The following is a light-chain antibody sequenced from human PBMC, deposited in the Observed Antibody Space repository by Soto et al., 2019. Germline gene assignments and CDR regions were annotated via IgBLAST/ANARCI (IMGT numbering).Light chain of an antibody. Sequence: DIQMTQSPSSLSASVGDRVTITCQASQDITNYLNWYQQKAGIAPKVLISDASNLETGVPPRFSGSGSGTEFTLTISGLHPEDFATYYCQQYDNLPLTFGPGTQVEIK. V-gene: IGKV1-33*01. CDR3: QQYDNLPLT. CDR1: QDITNY. CDR2: DAS. J-gene: IGKJ3*01.